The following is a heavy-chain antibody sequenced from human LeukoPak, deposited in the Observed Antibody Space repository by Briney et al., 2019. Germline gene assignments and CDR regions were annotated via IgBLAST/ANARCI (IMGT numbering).Heavy chain of an antibody. J-gene: IGHJ4*02. D-gene: IGHD1-26*01. V-gene: IGHV4-31*03. CDR1: GGSVNRGCYY. CDR2: ASYSGGT. CDR3: ATAEWEYFYFDS. Sequence: NPSDPLSLTYTVCGGSVNRGCYYWSAVPQHTRRGLEWIGFASYSGGTYYNPSLMSRITISVDRSQNQFSLRMRDVTAADTAVYFCATAEWEYFYFDSWGQGALVAVSS.